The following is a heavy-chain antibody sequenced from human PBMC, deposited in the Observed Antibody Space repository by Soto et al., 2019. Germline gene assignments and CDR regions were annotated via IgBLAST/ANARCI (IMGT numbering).Heavy chain of an antibody. D-gene: IGHD3-9*01. Sequence: QVQLVQSGAEVKKPGSSVKVSCKASGGSLSNYGISWVRQAPGQGLEWMGGIIPVFGTANYAQKFQGRGTITADESTSIEYMDVTSLRSEDTAVYYCARGDATKIVVTTYYAMDVWGQGTTVTVSS. CDR3: ARGDATKIVVTTYYAMDV. J-gene: IGHJ6*02. CDR1: GGSLSNYG. CDR2: IIPVFGTA. V-gene: IGHV1-69*12.